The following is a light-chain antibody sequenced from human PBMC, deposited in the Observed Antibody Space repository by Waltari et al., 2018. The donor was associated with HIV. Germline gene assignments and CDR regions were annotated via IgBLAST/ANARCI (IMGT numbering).Light chain of an antibody. CDR1: SSTNFGTTYD. J-gene: IGLJ1*01. CDR2: RNN. V-gene: IGLV1-47*01. CDR3: AAWNDSLSGYV. Sequence: QSALTQPPSVSGAPGQRVAISCTGISSTNFGTTYDVHWYRHLPGTAPKLLIYRNNQRPSGVPDRFSGSKSGTSASLAISGLRSEDEADYYCAAWNDSLSGYVFGTGTKVTV.